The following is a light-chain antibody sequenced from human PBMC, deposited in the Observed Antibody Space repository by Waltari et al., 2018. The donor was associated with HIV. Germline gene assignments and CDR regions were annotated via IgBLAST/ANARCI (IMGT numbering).Light chain of an antibody. J-gene: IGLJ2*01. V-gene: IGLV1-44*01. CDR1: SSNIGSNI. CDR2: SNN. Sequence: QSVLTQPPSASGTPGQRVAIPCSGSSSNIGSNIITWYQQLSGTAPKLLINSNNQRPSGVPDRFSGSKSGTSGSLAISGLQSEDEADYYCAAWDDNRNAVVFGGGTKLTVL. CDR3: AAWDDNRNAVV.